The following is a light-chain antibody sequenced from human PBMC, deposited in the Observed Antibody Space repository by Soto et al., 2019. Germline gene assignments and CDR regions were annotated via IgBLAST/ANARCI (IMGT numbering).Light chain of an antibody. CDR2: QAS. CDR3: QQRSHWSWT. Sequence: EIVLTQSPATLSLSPGERATLSCRASQSVSNFLAWYQQKPGQAPRLLISQASNRATGIPGRFSGSGSGTAVTLIIRSIEPEDFAVSSCQQRSHWSWTFGQGTKVEIK. CDR1: QSVSNF. V-gene: IGKV3-11*01. J-gene: IGKJ1*01.